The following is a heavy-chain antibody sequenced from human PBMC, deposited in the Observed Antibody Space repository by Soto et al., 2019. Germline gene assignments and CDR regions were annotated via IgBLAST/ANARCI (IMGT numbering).Heavy chain of an antibody. Sequence: QVQLVESGGGVVQPGRSLRLSCAASGFTFSSYAMHWVRQAPGKGLEWVAVISYDGSNKYYADSAKGRFTISRDNSKNTLYLQMNSLRAEDTAVYYCARDKDTAMVTATTEIDYWGQGTLVTVSS. CDR1: GFTFSSYA. V-gene: IGHV3-30-3*01. D-gene: IGHD5-18*01. J-gene: IGHJ4*02. CDR2: ISYDGSNK. CDR3: ARDKDTAMVTATTEIDY.